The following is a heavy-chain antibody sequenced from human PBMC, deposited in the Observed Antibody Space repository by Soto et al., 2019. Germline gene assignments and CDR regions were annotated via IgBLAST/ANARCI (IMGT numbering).Heavy chain of an antibody. V-gene: IGHV1-8*01. J-gene: IGHJ6*02. Sequence: GASVKVSCKASGYTFISYDINWVRQATGQGLEWMGWMSPNSGNTGYAQKFQGRVTMTRDTSKSTAYMELSSLRSEDTAVYYCARQWELSGYYYGMDVWGQGTTVTVSS. D-gene: IGHD1-26*01. CDR1: GYTFISYD. CDR2: MSPNSGNT. CDR3: ARQWELSGYYYGMDV.